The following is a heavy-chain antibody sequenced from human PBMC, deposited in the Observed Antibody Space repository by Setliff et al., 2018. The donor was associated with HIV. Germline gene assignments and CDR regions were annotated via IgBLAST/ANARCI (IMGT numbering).Heavy chain of an antibody. Sequence: ETLSLTCTVSDSGTDYWSWIRQSAGKGLERIGRVSSRGDTNYNPSLKSRVTMSVNTSKNQFSLKLSSVTAADTAVYYCARMYSGYDWSPAGARTRYFDYWGQGTLVTVSS. CDR3: ARMYSGYDWSPAGARTRYFDY. CDR2: VSSRGDT. CDR1: DSGTDY. D-gene: IGHD5-12*01. V-gene: IGHV4-4*07. J-gene: IGHJ4*02.